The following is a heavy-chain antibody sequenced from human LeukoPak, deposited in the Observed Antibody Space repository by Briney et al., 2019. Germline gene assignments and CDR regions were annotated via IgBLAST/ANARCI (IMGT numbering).Heavy chain of an antibody. V-gene: IGHV3-66*01. CDR1: GFTVSSNY. CDR3: AREREDSGLALDI. D-gene: IGHD6-19*01. Sequence: PGGSLRLSCAASGFTVSSNYMSWVRQAPGKRLEWVSVIYSSGSTKYADSVKGRFTISRDNSENTLYLQMNSLRAEDTAVYYCAREREDSGLALDIWGQGTMVTVSS. CDR2: IYSSGST. J-gene: IGHJ3*02.